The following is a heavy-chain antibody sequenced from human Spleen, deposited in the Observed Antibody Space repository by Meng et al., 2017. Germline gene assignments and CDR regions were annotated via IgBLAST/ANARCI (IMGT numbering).Heavy chain of an antibody. CDR3: AREPNYGDYGGGFDY. D-gene: IGHD4-17*01. J-gene: IGHJ4*02. CDR2: INHSGST. Sequence: VQLQQWGAGLLKPSETLSLTCVVSGGSFSDYYWSWIRQPPGKGLEWIGEINHSGSTNYNPSLKSRVTISVDTSKNQFSLKLSSVTAADTAVYYCAREPNYGDYGGGFDYWGQGTLVNVSS. CDR1: GGSFSDYY. V-gene: IGHV4-34*01.